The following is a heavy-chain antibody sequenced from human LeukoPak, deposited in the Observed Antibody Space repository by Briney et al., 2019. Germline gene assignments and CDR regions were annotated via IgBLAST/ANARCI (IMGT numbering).Heavy chain of an antibody. CDR2: IYYSGST. D-gene: IGHD3-22*01. CDR1: GGSISSSSYY. V-gene: IGHV4-39*01. CDR3: VTGLSYYNKEVYPY. Sequence: PSETLSLTCTVSGGSISSSSYYWGWIRQPPGKGLEWIGSIYYSGSTYYNPSLKSRVTISVDTSKNQFSLNLRSVTAADTAVYHCVTGLSYYNKEVYPYWGQGTLVTVSS. J-gene: IGHJ4*02.